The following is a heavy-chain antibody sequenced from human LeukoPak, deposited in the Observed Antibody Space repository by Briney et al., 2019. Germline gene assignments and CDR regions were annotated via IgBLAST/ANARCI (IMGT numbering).Heavy chain of an antibody. CDR1: GGSISSSNYY. CDR3: ARGGVATVVTPNAFDI. CDR2: IYYSGST. Sequence: PSETLSLTCTVSGGSISSSNYYWGWIRQPPGKGLERIGSIYYSGSTYYNPSLKSRVTISVDTSKNQFSLKLSSVTAADTAVYYCARGGVATVVTPNAFDIWGQGTMVTVSS. J-gene: IGHJ3*02. D-gene: IGHD4-23*01. V-gene: IGHV4-39*07.